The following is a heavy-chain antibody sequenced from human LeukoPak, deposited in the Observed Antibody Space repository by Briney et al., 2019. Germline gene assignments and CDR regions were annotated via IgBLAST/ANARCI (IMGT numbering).Heavy chain of an antibody. Sequence: PGGSLRLSCAASGFTFGSYSMNWVRQAPGKGLEWVSSISSSSSYIYYADSVKGRFTISRDNAKNSLYLQMNSLRAEDTAVYYCARDSRVVVINVWFDPWGQGTLVTVSS. CDR2: ISSSSSYI. J-gene: IGHJ5*02. V-gene: IGHV3-21*01. D-gene: IGHD3-22*01. CDR3: ARDSRVVVINVWFDP. CDR1: GFTFGSYS.